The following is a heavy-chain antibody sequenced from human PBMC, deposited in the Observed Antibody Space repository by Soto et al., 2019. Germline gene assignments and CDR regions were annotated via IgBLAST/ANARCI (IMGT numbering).Heavy chain of an antibody. J-gene: IGHJ5*02. V-gene: IGHV4-4*07. Sequence: VTLSLTCTVSGGSMTSYYWTWIRQPAGKGLEWIGRVYSSGGTHYNPSLKSRVTISLDTSKNQFSLRLLSVTDADTAVYFCARGQRFSDWFDPWGQGTLVTVSS. CDR2: VYSSGGT. CDR1: GGSMTSYY. D-gene: IGHD3-3*01. CDR3: ARGQRFSDWFDP.